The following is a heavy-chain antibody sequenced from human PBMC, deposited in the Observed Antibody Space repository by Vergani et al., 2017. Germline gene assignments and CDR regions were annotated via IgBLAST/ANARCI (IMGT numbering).Heavy chain of an antibody. D-gene: IGHD6-19*01. CDR1: GFTFSSYG. Sequence: QVQLVESVGGVVQPGRSLRLSCAASGFTFSSYGMHWVRQAPGKGLEWVAVIWYAGSNKYYADSVKGRFTISRDNSKNTLYLQMNSLRAEDTAVYYCARRKYSSGWQDLHAFDIWGQGTMVTVSS. J-gene: IGHJ3*02. CDR2: IWYAGSNK. CDR3: ARRKYSSGWQDLHAFDI. V-gene: IGHV3-33*01.